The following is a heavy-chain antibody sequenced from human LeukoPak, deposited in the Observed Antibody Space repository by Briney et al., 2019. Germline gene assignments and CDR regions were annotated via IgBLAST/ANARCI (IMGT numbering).Heavy chain of an antibody. CDR2: NNHSGST. Sequence: SETLSFTCSVYGGSFSGYYWSWIRPPPGNGLEWIGENNHSGSTNYNPSLKSRVTIAVDTSKNQFSLKLSSVTAADTAVYYCARARDTAMVPTAPDYWGQGTLVTVSS. V-gene: IGHV4-34*01. CDR1: GGSFSGYY. CDR3: ARARDTAMVPTAPDY. J-gene: IGHJ4*02. D-gene: IGHD5-18*01.